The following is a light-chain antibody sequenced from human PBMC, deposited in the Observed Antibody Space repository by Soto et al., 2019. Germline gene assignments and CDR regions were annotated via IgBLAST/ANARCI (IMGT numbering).Light chain of an antibody. CDR1: QSVGGSF. CDR2: HTS. J-gene: IGKJ1*01. V-gene: IGKV3-20*01. CDR3: QQYHSSPRT. Sequence: ETVLTQSPGTLSLSPGEIATLSFSASQSVGGSFLAWYQQRPGQAPRLLIYHTSYRATGIPDRFSGSGSGTDFTLTISRLEPEDFAVYYCQQYHSSPRTFGQGTKVDIK.